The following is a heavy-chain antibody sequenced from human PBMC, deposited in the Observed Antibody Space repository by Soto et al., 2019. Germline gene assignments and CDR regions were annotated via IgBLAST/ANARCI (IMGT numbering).Heavy chain of an antibody. Sequence: SETLSLTCAVSGGSISSGGYSWRWIRQPPGKGLEWIGYIYHSGSTYYNPSLKSRVTISVDRSKNQFSLKLSSVTAADTAVYYCAREITIFGVVRNNWFDPWGQGTLVTSPQ. V-gene: IGHV4-30-2*01. J-gene: IGHJ5*02. CDR1: GGSISSGGYS. CDR3: AREITIFGVVRNNWFDP. CDR2: IYHSGST. D-gene: IGHD3-3*01.